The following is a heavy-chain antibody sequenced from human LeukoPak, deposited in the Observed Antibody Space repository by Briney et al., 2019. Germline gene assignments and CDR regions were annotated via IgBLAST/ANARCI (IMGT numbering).Heavy chain of an antibody. D-gene: IGHD3-10*01. CDR2: IKQDGSEK. Sequence: GGSLRLSCAASGFTFSEYYMSWIRQAPGKGLEWVANIKQDGSEKYYVDSVKGRFTISRDNAKNSLYLQMNSLRAEDTAVYYCARGNTMVVFWGQGTLVTVSS. CDR1: GFTFSEYY. V-gene: IGHV3-7*01. CDR3: ARGNTMVVF. J-gene: IGHJ4*02.